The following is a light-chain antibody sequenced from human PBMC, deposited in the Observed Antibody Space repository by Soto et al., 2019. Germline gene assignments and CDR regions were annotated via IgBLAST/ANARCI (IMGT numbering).Light chain of an antibody. CDR1: SSDVGNHNL. J-gene: IGLJ2*01. V-gene: IGLV2-23*01. CDR3: CSYAGSSTFHVV. Sequence: QSVLTQPASVSGTPGQSITISCTGTSSDVGNHNLVSWYQHHPGKAPKLMIYEGSQRPSGVSSRFSGSKSGNTASLTISGIQAEDEADYYCCSYAGSSTFHVVFGGGTQLTVL. CDR2: EGS.